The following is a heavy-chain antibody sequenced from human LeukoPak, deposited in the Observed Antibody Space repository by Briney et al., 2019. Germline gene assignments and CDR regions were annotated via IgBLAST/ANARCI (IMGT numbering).Heavy chain of an antibody. V-gene: IGHV3-23*01. D-gene: IGHD4-23*01. CDR3: AKERSLNGGYSDGYFDH. J-gene: IGHJ4*02. CDR2: ISNSGSNT. Sequence: PGGSLRLSCVASGFTFSNYAMSWVRQTPGKGLEWVSVISNSGSNTYYADSVKGRFTISRDNSKNTLYLQMNSLRAEDTALYHCAKERSLNGGYSDGYFDHWGQGTLVTVSP. CDR1: GFTFSNYA.